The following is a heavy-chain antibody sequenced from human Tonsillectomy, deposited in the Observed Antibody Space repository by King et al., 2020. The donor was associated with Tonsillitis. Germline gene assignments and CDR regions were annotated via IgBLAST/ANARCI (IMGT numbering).Heavy chain of an antibody. V-gene: IGHV3-33*05. CDR1: GFALRSYG. J-gene: IGHJ4*02. D-gene: IGHD6-19*01. CDR2: ISSDATRE. CDR3: ARERWYSSVWGIDY. Sequence: VQLVESGGGVVQPGRSLRLSCVSPGFALRSYGMHWVRQAPGKGLEWVAVISSDATRENYADSAKGRVTISTDNYTNTLYLQINSLRAEDTAVYYCARERWYSSVWGIDYWGQRPLVTV.